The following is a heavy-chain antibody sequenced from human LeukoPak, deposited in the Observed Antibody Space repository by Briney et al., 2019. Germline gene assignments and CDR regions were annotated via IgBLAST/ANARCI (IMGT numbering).Heavy chain of an antibody. D-gene: IGHD1-26*01. CDR3: ARDAYRRTSRDNDGVDV. J-gene: IGHJ3*01. V-gene: IGHV3-23*01. CDR1: GLTFISFA. CDR2: ISGSGGST. Sequence: GGSLRPSSAASGLTFISFAMTWVRQPPGKGLEWVSTISGSGGSTYYADSVKGRFTISRDNSKNTLYLQMSSLRAEDTAVYYCARDAYRRTSRDNDGVDVWGQGTMVTVSS.